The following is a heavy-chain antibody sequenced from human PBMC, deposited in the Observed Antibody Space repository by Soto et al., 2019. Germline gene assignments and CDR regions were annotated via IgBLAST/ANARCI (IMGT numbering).Heavy chain of an antibody. CDR2: ISDSGST. J-gene: IGHJ6*02. Sequence: QVQLQESGPGLVKPSETLSLMCTVPGGSITNYYWSWIRQAPAKGLECIGYISDSGSTKYNPSLKRRVTISVDTSKNQFSLKLTSVTAADTAVYSCARERVGHSAMDVWGQGTKVTVSS. V-gene: IGHV4-59*01. CDR3: ARERVGHSAMDV. CDR1: GGSITNYY. D-gene: IGHD1-26*01.